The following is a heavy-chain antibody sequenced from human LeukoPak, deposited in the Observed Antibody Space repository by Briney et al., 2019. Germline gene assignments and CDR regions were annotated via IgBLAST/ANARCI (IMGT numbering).Heavy chain of an antibody. D-gene: IGHD6-19*01. V-gene: IGHV4-34*01. CDR1: GGSFSGYY. CDR3: ARDSNGYIDY. Sequence: SETLSLTCAVYGGSFSGYYWSWIRQPPGKGLEWIGEINHSGSTNYNPSLKSRVTISVDTSKNQFSLKLSSVTAADTAVYYCARDSNGYIDYWGRGTLVTVSS. J-gene: IGHJ4*02. CDR2: INHSGST.